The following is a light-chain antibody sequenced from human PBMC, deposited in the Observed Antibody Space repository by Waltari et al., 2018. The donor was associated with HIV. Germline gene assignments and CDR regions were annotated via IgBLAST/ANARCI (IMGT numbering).Light chain of an antibody. CDR2: STS. CDR1: QSVSTSY. CDR3: QQSYSSPPGIT. J-gene: IGKJ5*01. V-gene: IGKV3-20*01. Sequence: EIVLTQSPGTLSLSPGERATLSCRASQSVSTSYLAWYQQLPGQAPRLLIYSTSNRASGLPDRFSGSGSGTDFTLTISRLEPEEIAVYYCQQSYSSPPGITFGQGTRLEIK.